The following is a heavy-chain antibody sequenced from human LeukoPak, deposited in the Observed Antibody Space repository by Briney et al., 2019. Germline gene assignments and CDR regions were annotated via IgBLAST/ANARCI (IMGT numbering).Heavy chain of an antibody. D-gene: IGHD4-17*01. CDR3: ARGATAETRHLDY. Sequence: GGSLRLSCAASAFTFSSYSMNWLRQAPGKGLEWVSIISSSSNDIHYADSVKGRFTISRDNTKNSVYLQMNSLTDGDTAVYYCARGATAETRHLDYWGQGTLVTVSS. J-gene: IGHJ4*02. V-gene: IGHV3-21*01. CDR2: ISSSSNDI. CDR1: AFTFSSYS.